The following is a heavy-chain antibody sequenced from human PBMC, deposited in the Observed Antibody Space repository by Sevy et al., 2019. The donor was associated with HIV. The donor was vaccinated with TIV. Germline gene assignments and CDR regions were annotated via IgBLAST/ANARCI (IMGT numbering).Heavy chain of an antibody. D-gene: IGHD2-15*01. CDR3: AGVGYCGGGTCFSGFYYAMDV. J-gene: IGHJ6*02. CDR1: GFTLTNEF. Sequence: GGSLRLSCAVSGFTLTNEFFSWVRQAPGKGLEWVAVVYSGGATYYADSVKGRFTISRDKSKSTLYLQMKRLRAEDRAVYYGAGVGYCGGGTCFSGFYYAMDVWGQGTTVTVSS. V-gene: IGHV3-53*01. CDR2: VYSGGAT.